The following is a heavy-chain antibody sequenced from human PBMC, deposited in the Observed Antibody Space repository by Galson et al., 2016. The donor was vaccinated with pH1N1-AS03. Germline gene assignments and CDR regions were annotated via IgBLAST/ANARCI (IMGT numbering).Heavy chain of an antibody. J-gene: IGHJ6*02. D-gene: IGHD4-11*01. Sequence: SLRLSCAASGFSFSSYGMHWARQAPGKGLEWVAFIPYDGNNKYYSDSVKGRFTISRDNSKNTVYLQMSSLRAEDTAVYYCAKDHSNFYGMDVWGQGTTVTVSS. CDR2: IPYDGNNK. CDR3: AKDHSNFYGMDV. CDR1: GFSFSSYG. V-gene: IGHV3-30*02.